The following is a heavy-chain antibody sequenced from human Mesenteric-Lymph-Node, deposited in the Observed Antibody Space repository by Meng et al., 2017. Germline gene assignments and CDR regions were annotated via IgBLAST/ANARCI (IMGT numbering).Heavy chain of an antibody. J-gene: IGHJ5*02. V-gene: IGHV3-23*01. CDR3: ADTYCTGDGFDQNSET. CDR2: ITYTGSRT. CDR1: GFTFSSYT. D-gene: IGHD2-8*02. Sequence: GESLKISCAASGFTFSSYTMTCVRQAPGKGLEWVSSITYTGSRTYYADSVKGRFTISRDNSKNTVYLQMNSLRADDAAVYYCADTYCTGDGFDQNSETWGQGTLVTVSS.